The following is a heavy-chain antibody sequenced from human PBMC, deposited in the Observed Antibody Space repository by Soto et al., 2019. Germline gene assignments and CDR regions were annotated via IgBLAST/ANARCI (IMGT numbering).Heavy chain of an antibody. J-gene: IGHJ3*02. Sequence: GGSLRLSCAASGFTFDDYAMHWVRQAPGKGLEWVSGISWNSGSIGYADSVKGRFTISRDNAKNSLYLQMNSLRAEDTALYYCAKGPRPYGSGSSDAFDIWGQGTMVTVSS. CDR2: ISWNSGSI. D-gene: IGHD3-10*01. CDR3: AKGPRPYGSGSSDAFDI. CDR1: GFTFDDYA. V-gene: IGHV3-9*01.